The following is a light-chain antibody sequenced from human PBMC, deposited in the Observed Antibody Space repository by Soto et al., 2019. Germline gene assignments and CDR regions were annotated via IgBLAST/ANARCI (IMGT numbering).Light chain of an antibody. Sequence: QSPATLSLSPGEGATLSCRASQSVSSYLAWYQQKPGQAPRLLIYDASNRATGIPARFSGSGSGTDFTLTISSLEPEDFAVYYCQQRSYWLTFGGGTKVDIK. CDR2: DAS. V-gene: IGKV3-11*01. J-gene: IGKJ4*01. CDR1: QSVSSY. CDR3: QQRSYWLT.